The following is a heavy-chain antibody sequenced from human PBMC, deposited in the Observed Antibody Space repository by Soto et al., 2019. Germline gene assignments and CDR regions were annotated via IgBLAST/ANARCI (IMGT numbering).Heavy chain of an antibody. CDR2: ISAYNGNT. CDR1: GYTFTSYG. Sequence: ASVKVSCKASGYTFTSYGISWVRQAPGQGLEWMGWISAYNGNTNYAQKLQGRVTMTTDTSTSTAYMELRSLRSDDTAVYYCAREYYDSSGYYYRDYWGQGTRVTVPS. D-gene: IGHD3-22*01. CDR3: AREYYDSSGYYYRDY. J-gene: IGHJ4*02. V-gene: IGHV1-18*01.